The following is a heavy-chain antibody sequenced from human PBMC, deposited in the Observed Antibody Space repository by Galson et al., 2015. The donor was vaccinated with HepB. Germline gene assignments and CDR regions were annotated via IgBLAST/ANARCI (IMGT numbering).Heavy chain of an antibody. V-gene: IGHV1-2*04. J-gene: IGHJ1*01. CDR2: INPNSGGT. D-gene: IGHD3-22*01. Sequence: QSGAEVKKPGASVKVSCKASGYTFTGYYMHWVRQAPGQGLEWMGWINPNSGGTNYAQKFQGWVTMTRDKSISTAYLQWSSLKASDTAMYYCARLSHSSGYHEYFQHWGQGTLVTVSS. CDR3: ARLSHSSGYHEYFQH. CDR1: GYTFTGYY.